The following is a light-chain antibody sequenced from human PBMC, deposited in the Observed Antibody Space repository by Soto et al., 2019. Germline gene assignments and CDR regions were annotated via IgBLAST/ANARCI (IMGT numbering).Light chain of an antibody. CDR3: QQYHVMVT. Sequence: DIHMTQSPSTLSASVGDSVTITCRASQSVGRFLAWFQQKPGKAPNLLIYDVSTLESGVPSRFSGGGSGPDFTLTISSLQPDDFATYYCQQYHVMVTFGQGTKLEIK. V-gene: IGKV1-5*01. CDR2: DVS. CDR1: QSVGRF. J-gene: IGKJ2*01.